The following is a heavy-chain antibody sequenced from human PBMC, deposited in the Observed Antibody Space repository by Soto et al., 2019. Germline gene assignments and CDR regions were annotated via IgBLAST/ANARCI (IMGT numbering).Heavy chain of an antibody. CDR1: GGSISSRDYY. D-gene: IGHD1-26*01. CDR3: ARAPVALGATLPSPYFDN. V-gene: IGHV4-31*03. Sequence: QVQLQESGPGLVKPSQTLSLTCTVSGGSISSRDYYWSWIRQHPGKGLEWIGNIYYSGGTYSNPSLKARVTISIDTSQSQFSLKLISLTAADTAVYYCARAPVALGATLPSPYFDNWGRGPLVTVSS. J-gene: IGHJ4*02. CDR2: IYYSGGT.